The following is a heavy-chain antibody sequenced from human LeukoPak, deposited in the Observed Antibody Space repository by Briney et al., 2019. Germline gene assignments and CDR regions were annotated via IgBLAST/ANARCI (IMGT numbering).Heavy chain of an antibody. D-gene: IGHD3-22*01. CDR3: ARGRIYYDGSGHYYPDY. V-gene: IGHV1-18*01. CDR1: GYTFSSNG. J-gene: IGHJ4*02. Sequence: ASVKVSCKASGYTFSSNGVTWVRQAPGQGLEWMGWISGDSDSTNYAQKFQDKVTMTTDTSTNTAYLELRSLTSDDTAIYYCARGRIYYDGSGHYYPDYWGQGTLLTVSS. CDR2: ISGDSDST.